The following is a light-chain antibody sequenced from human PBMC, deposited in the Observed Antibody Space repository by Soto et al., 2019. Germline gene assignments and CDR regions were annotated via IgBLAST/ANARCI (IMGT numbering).Light chain of an antibody. V-gene: IGLV2-14*01. CDR1: ISDVGGYNY. CDR2: EVT. Sequence: QSALTQPASWSGSPGQSITISCTGTISDVGGYNYVSWYQQHPGKAPKIIIYEVTNRPSGVSNRFSGSKSGNTASLTISGLQAEDDADYYCSSFTSRFTFNYIFGTGTKVTVL. CDR3: SSFTSRFTFNYI. J-gene: IGLJ1*01.